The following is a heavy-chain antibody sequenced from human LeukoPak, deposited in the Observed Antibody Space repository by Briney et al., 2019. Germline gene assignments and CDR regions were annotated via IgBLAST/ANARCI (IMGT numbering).Heavy chain of an antibody. J-gene: IGHJ4*02. CDR3: ARSPYDFWSGYYYFDY. CDR2: IYTSGST. V-gene: IGHV4-61*02. CDR1: GGSISSGSYY. D-gene: IGHD3-3*01. Sequence: SETLSLTCTVSGGSISSGSYYWSWIRQPAGKGLEWIGLIYTSGSTNYNPSLKSRVTMSVDTSKNQFSLKLSSVTAADTAVYYCARSPYDFWSGYYYFDYWGQGTLVTVSS.